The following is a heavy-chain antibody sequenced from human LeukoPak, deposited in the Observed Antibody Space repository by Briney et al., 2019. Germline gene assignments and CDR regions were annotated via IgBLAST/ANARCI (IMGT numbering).Heavy chain of an antibody. CDR3: ARDFYGSGSSSFDY. J-gene: IGHJ4*02. V-gene: IGHV3-33*01. CDR2: IWYDGSNK. D-gene: IGHD3-10*01. Sequence: AGGSLRLSCAASGFTFSSYGMHWVRQAPGKGLEWVAVIWYDGSNKYYADSVKGRFTISRDNSKNTLYLQMNSLRAEDTAVYYCARDFYGSGSSSFDYWGQGTLVTVSS. CDR1: GFTFSSYG.